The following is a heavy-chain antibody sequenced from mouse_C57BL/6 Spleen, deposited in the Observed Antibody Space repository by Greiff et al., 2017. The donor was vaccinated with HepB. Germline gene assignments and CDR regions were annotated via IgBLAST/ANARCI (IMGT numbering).Heavy chain of an antibody. CDR1: GYTFTSYW. CDR3: ARDYYGSSMITGRYYYAMDY. J-gene: IGHJ4*01. V-gene: IGHV1-64*01. D-gene: IGHD1-1*01. Sequence: QVQLQQPGAELVKPGASVKLSCKASGYTFTSYWMHWVKQRPGQGLEWIGMIHPNSGSTNYNEKFKSKATLTVDKSSSTAYMQLSSLTSEDSAVYYCARDYYGSSMITGRYYYAMDYWGQGTSVTVSS. CDR2: IHPNSGST.